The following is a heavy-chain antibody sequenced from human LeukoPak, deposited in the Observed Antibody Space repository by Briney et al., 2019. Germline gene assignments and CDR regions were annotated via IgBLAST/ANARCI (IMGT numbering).Heavy chain of an antibody. V-gene: IGHV3-9*01. CDR3: AKDIFTMVRGVVDY. Sequence: PGGSLRLSCAASGFTFDDYAMHWVRQAPGKGLEWVSGISWNSGSIGYADSVKGRFTISRDNAKNSLYLQMNSLRAEDTALYYYAKDIFTMVRGVVDYWGQGTLVTVSS. CDR1: GFTFDDYA. D-gene: IGHD3-10*01. J-gene: IGHJ4*02. CDR2: ISWNSGSI.